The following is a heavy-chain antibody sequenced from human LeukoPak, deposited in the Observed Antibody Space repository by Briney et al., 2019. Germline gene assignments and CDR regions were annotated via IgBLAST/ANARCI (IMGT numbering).Heavy chain of an antibody. CDR3: VNGESFYGDYGFDY. CDR1: GLIFSNFA. V-gene: IGHV3-23*01. J-gene: IGHJ4*02. Sequence: GGSLRLSCEVSGLIFSNFAMAWARQAPGKGLEWVSLITGTSGRTYYAASVKGRFTISRDNSKNTLYLQMNNLRVEDTAVFYCVNGESFYGDYGFDYWGQGTLVTVSS. D-gene: IGHD4-17*01. CDR2: ITGTSGRT.